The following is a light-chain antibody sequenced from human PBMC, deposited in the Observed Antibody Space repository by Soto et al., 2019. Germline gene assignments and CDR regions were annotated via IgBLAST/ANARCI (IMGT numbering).Light chain of an antibody. CDR1: QDISNY. Sequence: DLQMTQSPSSLSASVGDRVTITCQASQDISNYLNWYQQKPGKAPKFLIYDASNLEAGVPSRFSGSGSGTDFTFTISSLQPEDIATYYCQQFHSLPITFGQGTRLEIK. V-gene: IGKV1-33*01. CDR3: QQFHSLPIT. J-gene: IGKJ5*01. CDR2: DAS.